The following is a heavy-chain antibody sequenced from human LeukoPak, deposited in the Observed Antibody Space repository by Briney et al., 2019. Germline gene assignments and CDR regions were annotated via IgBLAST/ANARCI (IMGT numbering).Heavy chain of an antibody. CDR2: INPNSGGT. CDR3: ARTYYYYYGMDV. Sequence: ASVNVSCKASGYTFTGYYMHWVRQAPGQGLEWMGWINPNSGGTNYAQKFQGRVTMTRDTSISTAYMELSRLRSDDTAVYYCARTYYYYYGMDVWGQGTTVTVSS. J-gene: IGHJ6*02. V-gene: IGHV1-2*02. CDR1: GYTFTGYY.